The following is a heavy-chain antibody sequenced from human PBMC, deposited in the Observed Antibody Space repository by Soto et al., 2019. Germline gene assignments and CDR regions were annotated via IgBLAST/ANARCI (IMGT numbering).Heavy chain of an antibody. CDR2: INHSGST. V-gene: IGHV4-34*01. D-gene: IGHD1-1*01. CDR3: ARVTGALLVDY. CDR1: GGSFSGYY. J-gene: IGHJ4*02. Sequence: QVQLQQWGAGLLKPSETLSLTCAVYGGSFSGYYWSWIRQPPGKGLEWIGEINHSGSTNYNPSLKSRVTISVDTSKNQFSLKLSSVTAADTAVYYCARVTGALLVDYWGQGTLVTVSS.